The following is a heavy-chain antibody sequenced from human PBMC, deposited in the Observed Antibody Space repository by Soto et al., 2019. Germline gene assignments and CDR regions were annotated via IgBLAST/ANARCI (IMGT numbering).Heavy chain of an antibody. CDR1: GGSISSGGYS. D-gene: IGHD3-16*01. CDR3: ARDRGGDYVWGGFDY. CDR2: IDYSGST. J-gene: IGHJ4*02. V-gene: IGHV4-31*03. Sequence: QVQLQESGPGLVKPSQTLSLTCTVSGGSISSGGYSWSWIRQHPGKALEWIGYIDYSGSTYYNPSLKSRVTISVDTSKNLFSLKLSSVTASDTAVYYCARDRGGDYVWGGFDYWGQGTLVTVSS.